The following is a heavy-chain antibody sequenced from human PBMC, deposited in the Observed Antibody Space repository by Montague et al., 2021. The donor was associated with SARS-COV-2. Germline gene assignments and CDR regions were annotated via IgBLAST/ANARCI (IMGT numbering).Heavy chain of an antibody. CDR2: IYYRGST. D-gene: IGHD5/OR15-5a*01. J-gene: IGHJ5*01. CDR3: ARGSTYNWFDS. Sequence: SETLSLTCSVSGGSMNSYYWSWLRQTPGKGLEWIGYIYYRGSTNYNPSLKSRVTISADTSKNQFSLSLTSVTAADTAVYYCARGSTYNWFDSWGQGTLVTVSS. CDR1: GGSMNSYY. V-gene: IGHV4-59*01.